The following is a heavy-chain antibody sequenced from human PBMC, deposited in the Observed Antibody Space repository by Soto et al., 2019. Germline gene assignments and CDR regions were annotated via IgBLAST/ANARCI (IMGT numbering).Heavy chain of an antibody. J-gene: IGHJ5*02. D-gene: IGHD2-2*01. CDR3: ARGVVVVPAAIFPNWFDP. V-gene: IGHV4-59*01. Sequence: SETLSLTCSVSGSSMTTYYWHWIRQAPGKGLEWIGFIYNSGRGSTGSNPSLSSRVTFSIETSKNQFSLKLDSVTAADTAVYYCARGVVVVPAAIFPNWFDPWGQGTLVTVSS. CDR1: GSSMTTYY. CDR2: IYNSGRGST.